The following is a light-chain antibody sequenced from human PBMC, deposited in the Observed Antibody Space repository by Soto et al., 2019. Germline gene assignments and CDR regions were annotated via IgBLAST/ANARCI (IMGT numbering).Light chain of an antibody. CDR2: DVN. V-gene: IGLV2-14*01. Sequence: QSVLTQPASVSGSPGQSITISCTGTSSDVGGFNYVSWYQQHPGKAPKLMIYDVNNRPSGVSNRFSGSKSGNTASLTISGLLAEDEADYYCCSYTRSSTLVFGTGTKVTVL. CDR1: SSDVGGFNY. J-gene: IGLJ1*01. CDR3: CSYTRSSTLV.